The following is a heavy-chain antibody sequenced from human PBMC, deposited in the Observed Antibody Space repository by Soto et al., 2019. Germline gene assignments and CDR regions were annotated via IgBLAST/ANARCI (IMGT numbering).Heavy chain of an antibody. CDR2: IKQDESEK. V-gene: IGHV3-7*03. CDR3: ESDRFRGTYYLRGVTYFFEE. CDR1: GLTFTDYW. J-gene: IGHJ4*02. Sequence: PGGCLRLSCVTYGLTFTDYWRSWVRQAPGKGLEWVANIKQDESEKNYLDSGKGRFTISRDNAKNSLYLQMNSLRAEDTAVDYCESDRFRGTYYLRGVTYFFEEWGQGAPVTVSS. D-gene: IGHD1-26*01.